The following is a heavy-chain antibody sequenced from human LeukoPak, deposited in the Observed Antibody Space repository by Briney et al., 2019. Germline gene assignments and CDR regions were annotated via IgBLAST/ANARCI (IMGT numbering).Heavy chain of an antibody. D-gene: IGHD6-19*01. J-gene: IGHJ4*02. CDR3: ARVRGSGWYEFDY. V-gene: IGHV3-21*01. Sequence: PGGSLRLSCAASGFTFSSYSMNWVRQAPGKGLEWVSSISSSSSYIYYADSVKGRFTISRDNAKNSLYLQMNSLRAEDTAVYYCARVRGSGWYEFDYWGQGTLVTVSS. CDR1: GFTFSSYS. CDR2: ISSSSSYI.